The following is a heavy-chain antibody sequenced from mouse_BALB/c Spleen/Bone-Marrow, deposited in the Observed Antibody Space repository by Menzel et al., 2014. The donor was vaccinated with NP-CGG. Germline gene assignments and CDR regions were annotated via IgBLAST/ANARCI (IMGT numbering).Heavy chain of an antibody. Sequence: EVQGVESGPSLVKPSQTLSLTCSVTGDSITSGYWNWIRKFPANKLEYMGYINFSGSTYYNPSLESRISITRDTSKNQYYLHVNSVTTEDTATYYCASGGPTMIAYYAMDYWGQGTSVTVSS. CDR1: GDSITSGY. CDR3: ASGGPTMIAYYAMDY. D-gene: IGHD2-4*01. CDR2: INFSGST. V-gene: IGHV3-8*02. J-gene: IGHJ4*01.